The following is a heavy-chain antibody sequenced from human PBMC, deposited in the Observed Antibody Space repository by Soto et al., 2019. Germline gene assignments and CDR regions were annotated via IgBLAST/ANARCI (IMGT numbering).Heavy chain of an antibody. CDR3: ARLHNSGDWTDLDF. Sequence: QEQLQESGPGLVMPSETLSLTCTVSGGSISHSYWSWLRRSPWKGLEWIGSIHYGGATTYNPSPKRRVTVSLGPPKTHFYPTLGSVTAADTAVYFCARLHNSGDWTDLDFWGQGTRVTVSS. D-gene: IGHD6-19*01. J-gene: IGHJ4*02. CDR1: GGSISHSY. V-gene: IGHV4-59*08. CDR2: IHYGGAT.